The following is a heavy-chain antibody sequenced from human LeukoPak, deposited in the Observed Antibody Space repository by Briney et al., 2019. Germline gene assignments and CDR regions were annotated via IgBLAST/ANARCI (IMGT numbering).Heavy chain of an antibody. CDR3: ARKKVLRGIAVAGTEWYFDL. Sequence: SETLSLTCTVSGGSISSYYWSWIRQPPGKGLEWIGYIYYSGSTNYNPSLKSRVTISVDTSKNQFSLKLSSVTAEDTAVYYCARKKVLRGIAVAGTEWYFDLWGRGTLVTVSS. J-gene: IGHJ2*01. D-gene: IGHD6-19*01. V-gene: IGHV4-59*01. CDR2: IYYSGST. CDR1: GGSISSYY.